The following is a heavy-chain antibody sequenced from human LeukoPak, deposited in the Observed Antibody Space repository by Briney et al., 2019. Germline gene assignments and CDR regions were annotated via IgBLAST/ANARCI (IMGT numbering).Heavy chain of an antibody. J-gene: IGHJ4*02. V-gene: IGHV1-2*02. Sequence: ASVKVSCKASGYTFTGYYMHWVRQAPGQGLEWMGWINPNSGGTNYAQKFQGRVTMTRDTSISTAYMELSRLRSDDTAVYYCARDHSSSCRLLDYWGQGTLVTISS. CDR1: GYTFTGYY. CDR2: INPNSGGT. CDR3: ARDHSSSCRLLDY. D-gene: IGHD6-13*01.